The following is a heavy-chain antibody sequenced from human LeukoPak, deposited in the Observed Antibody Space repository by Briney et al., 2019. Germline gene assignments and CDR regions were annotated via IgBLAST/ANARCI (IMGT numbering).Heavy chain of an antibody. CDR1: GFTFSGYA. Sequence: GGSLRLSCAASGFTFSGYAMDWVRQAPGKGLEWVSHIFSSDSTIGYADSVRGRFTISRDNAKNSLYLQMNNLRDEDTAVYYCARDLNWAFDYWGQGTLVTVSS. V-gene: IGHV3-48*02. CDR2: IFSSDSTI. D-gene: IGHD1-1*01. J-gene: IGHJ4*02. CDR3: ARDLNWAFDY.